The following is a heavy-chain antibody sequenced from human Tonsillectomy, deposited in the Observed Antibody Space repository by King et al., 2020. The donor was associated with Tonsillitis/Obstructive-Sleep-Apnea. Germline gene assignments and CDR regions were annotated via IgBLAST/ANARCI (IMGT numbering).Heavy chain of an antibody. J-gene: IGHJ6*03. CDR1: GDSISSSLYY. V-gene: IGHV4-39*01. CDR2: IYYSGTT. CDR3: VRHSRDSSWGDCFYYIDV. D-gene: IGHD6-6*01. Sequence: QLQESGPGLVKPSETLSLTCTVSGDSISSSLYYWGWIRQPPGKGLEWIATIYYSGTTYYNPSLTSRVTISVATSKNQFSLNLNSVTAADTAVYYCVRHSRDSSWGDCFYYIDVWGKGTMVTVSS.